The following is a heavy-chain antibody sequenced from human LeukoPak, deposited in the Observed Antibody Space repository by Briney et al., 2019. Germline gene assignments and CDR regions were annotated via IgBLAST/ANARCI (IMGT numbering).Heavy chain of an antibody. V-gene: IGHV3-9*01. CDR2: YRRNSGSI. D-gene: IGHD3-22*01. J-gene: IGHJ4*02. CDR3: AKDKLFSGSDIFDY. CDR1: RFNFVDYA. Sequence: GGSVRLTRAASRFNFVDYALDSVRPARSREGAGVSGYRRNSGSIGYADSVKGRFNISRDNAKNSLYLQMNSLRAEDTGLYYCAKDKLFSGSDIFDYWGQGTVLTV.